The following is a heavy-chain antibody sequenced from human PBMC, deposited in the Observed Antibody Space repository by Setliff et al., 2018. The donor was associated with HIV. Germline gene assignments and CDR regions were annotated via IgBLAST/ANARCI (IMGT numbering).Heavy chain of an antibody. CDR3: AREGTYDSDY. CDR2: INPTGGST. V-gene: IGHV1-46*01. CDR1: GYSFTSDY. D-gene: IGHD3-22*01. J-gene: IGHJ4*02. Sequence: ASVKVSCKASGYSFTSDYMHWVRQAPGQGLEWMGIINPTGGSTYYAQKFQGRVTLTRDASTSTVYVELSSLRSDDTAVYYCAREGTYDSDYWGQGTLVTVSS.